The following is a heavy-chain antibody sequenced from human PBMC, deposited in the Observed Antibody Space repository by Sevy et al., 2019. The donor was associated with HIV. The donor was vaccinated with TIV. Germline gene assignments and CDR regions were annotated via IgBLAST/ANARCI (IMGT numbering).Heavy chain of an antibody. CDR3: ERDPTPYYASSGYTIYYFDY. J-gene: IGHJ4*02. CDR2: IIPIFGTA. CDR1: GGTFSSYA. Sequence: ASVKVSCKASGGTFSSYAISWVRQAPGQGLEWMGGIIPIFGTANYAQKFQGRVTITADESTSTAYMELSSLRSEDTAVYYCERDPTPYYASSGYTIYYFDYWGQGTLVTVSS. D-gene: IGHD3-22*01. V-gene: IGHV1-69*13.